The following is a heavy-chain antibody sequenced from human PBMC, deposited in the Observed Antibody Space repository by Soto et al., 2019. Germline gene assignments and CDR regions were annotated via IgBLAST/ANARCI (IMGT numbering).Heavy chain of an antibody. D-gene: IGHD3-22*01. CDR2: IIPIFGTA. CDR3: ARERSTDSSGYLYWFDP. V-gene: IGHV1-69*01. Sequence: QVQLVQSVAEVKKPGSSVHVSCKASGGTFSSYAISWVRQAPGQGLEWMGGIIPIFGTANYAQKFQGRVTITADESTRTAYMELSSLRSEDTAVSYCARERSTDSSGYLYWFDPWGHGTLVTVSS. CDR1: GGTFSSYA. J-gene: IGHJ5*02.